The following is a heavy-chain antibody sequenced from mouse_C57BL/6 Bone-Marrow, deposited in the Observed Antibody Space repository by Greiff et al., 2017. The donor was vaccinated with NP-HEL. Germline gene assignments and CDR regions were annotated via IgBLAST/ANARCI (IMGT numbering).Heavy chain of an antibody. Sequence: QVQLQQSGPELVKPGASVKLSCKASGYTFTSYDINWVKQRPGQGLEWIGWIYPRDGSTKYNEKFKGKATLTVDTSSSTAYRELHSLTSEDSAVYFCARMGSGYPLAYWGQGTLVTVSA. J-gene: IGHJ3*01. CDR3: ARMGSGYPLAY. D-gene: IGHD3-1*01. V-gene: IGHV1-85*01. CDR1: GYTFTSYD. CDR2: IYPRDGST.